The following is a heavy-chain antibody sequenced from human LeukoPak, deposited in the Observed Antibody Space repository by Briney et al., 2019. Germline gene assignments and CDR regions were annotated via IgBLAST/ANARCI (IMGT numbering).Heavy chain of an antibody. CDR2: IYYSGST. Sequence: PSQTLSLTCTVSGGSISSGDYYWSWIRQPPGKGLEWIGCIYYSGSTYYNPSLKSRVTISVDTSKNQLSLKLSSVTAADTAVYYCAREWADYYGSGSYYNDWGQGTLVTVSS. CDR3: AREWADYYGSGSYYND. CDR1: GGSISSGDYY. D-gene: IGHD3-10*01. V-gene: IGHV4-30-4*08. J-gene: IGHJ4*02.